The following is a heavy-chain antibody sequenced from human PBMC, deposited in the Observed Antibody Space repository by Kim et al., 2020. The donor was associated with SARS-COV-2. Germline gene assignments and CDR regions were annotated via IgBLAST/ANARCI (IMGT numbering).Heavy chain of an antibody. Sequence: GGSLRLSCAASGFTFSSYGMHWVRQAPGKGLEWVAVISYDGSNKYYADSVKGRFTISRDNSKNTLYLQMNSLRAEDTAVYYCAKADGHCSGGSCPLDYWG. CDR3: AKADGHCSGGSCPLDY. CDR1: GFTFSSYG. V-gene: IGHV3-30*18. CDR2: ISYDGSNK. J-gene: IGHJ4*01. D-gene: IGHD2-15*01.